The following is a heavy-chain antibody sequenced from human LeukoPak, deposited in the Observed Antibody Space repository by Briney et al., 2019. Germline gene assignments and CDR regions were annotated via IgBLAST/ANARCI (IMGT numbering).Heavy chain of an antibody. D-gene: IGHD6-25*01. CDR3: ARDSGHAFDM. CDR1: GFTFNNYA. J-gene: IGHJ3*02. V-gene: IGHV3-23*01. CDR2: ISGSGGIT. Sequence: GSLRLSCAASGFTFNNYAMSWVRQAPGKGLEWVSAISGSGGITNYADSVKGRFTISRDNSKNTLYLQMNSLRAEDTAVYYCARDSGHAFDMWGQGTMVTVSS.